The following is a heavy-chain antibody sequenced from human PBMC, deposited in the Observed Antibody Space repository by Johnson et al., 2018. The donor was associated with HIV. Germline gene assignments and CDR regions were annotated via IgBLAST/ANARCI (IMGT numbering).Heavy chain of an antibody. D-gene: IGHD6-13*01. J-gene: IGHJ3*02. CDR2: ITYYGTNK. CDR3: ASSRYSRRWYEYSGFDM. CDR1: GFTFSRYG. V-gene: IGHV3-30*03. Sequence: QVQLVESGGGVVRPGGSLRLSCAASGFTFSRYGMHWFRQAAGKGLARVGVITYYGTNKFCADPVKGRFHISRDDSKNTMLLQKNSLRPEDTAMYYCASSRYSRRWYEYSGFDMWGQGTMVTVSS.